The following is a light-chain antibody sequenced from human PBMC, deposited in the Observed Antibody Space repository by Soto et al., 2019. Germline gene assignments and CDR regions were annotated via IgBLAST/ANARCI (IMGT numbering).Light chain of an antibody. CDR2: DAS. Sequence: RSTQTTSTLSASVGDRVTITCRASQNIRSRLAWFQQKPGKAPKLLIYDASSLESGVPQRFSGSGSGTEFTLTISSLQTDDFSTYYCQQYHSYWTFGQGTKVDIK. CDR3: QQYHSYWT. CDR1: QNIRSR. J-gene: IGKJ1*01. V-gene: IGKV1-5*01.